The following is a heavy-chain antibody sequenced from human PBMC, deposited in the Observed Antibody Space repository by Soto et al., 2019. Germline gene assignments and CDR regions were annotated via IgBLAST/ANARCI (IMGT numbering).Heavy chain of an antibody. CDR3: ARDYLRLAAAGTIFWFDP. CDR2: ISYDGSNK. Sequence: PGGSLRLSCAASGFTFSSYAMHWVRQAPGKGLEWVAVISYDGSNKYYADSVKGRFTISRDNSKNTLYLQMNSLRAEDTALYYCARDYLRLAAAGTIFWFDPWGQGTLVTVSS. V-gene: IGHV3-30-3*01. CDR1: GFTFSSYA. J-gene: IGHJ5*02. D-gene: IGHD6-13*01.